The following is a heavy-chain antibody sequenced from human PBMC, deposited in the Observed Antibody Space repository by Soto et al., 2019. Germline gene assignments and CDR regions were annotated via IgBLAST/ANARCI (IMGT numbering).Heavy chain of an antibody. CDR3: ASGIQLWGFGMDV. J-gene: IGHJ6*02. Sequence: ASVKVSCKASGYTFTSYGISWVRQAPGQALEWMGWISAYNGNTNYAQKLQGRVTMTTGTSTSTAYMELRSLRSDDTSVYYCASGIQLWGFGMDVWGQGTTVTVSS. D-gene: IGHD5-18*01. CDR1: GYTFTSYG. CDR2: ISAYNGNT. V-gene: IGHV1-18*04.